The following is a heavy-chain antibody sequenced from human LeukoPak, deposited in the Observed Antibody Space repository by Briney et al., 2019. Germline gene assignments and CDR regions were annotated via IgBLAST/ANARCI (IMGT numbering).Heavy chain of an antibody. CDR2: ISSSGSTI. Sequence: PGGSLRLSCAASGFTFSAYEMNWVRQAPGKGLEWVSYISSSGSTIYYADSVKGRFTISRDNAKNSLYLQMNSLRAEDTAVYYCARSTRMTTVTPYADYWGQGTLVTVSS. CDR1: GFTFSAYE. V-gene: IGHV3-48*03. CDR3: ARSTRMTTVTPYADY. D-gene: IGHD4-17*01. J-gene: IGHJ4*02.